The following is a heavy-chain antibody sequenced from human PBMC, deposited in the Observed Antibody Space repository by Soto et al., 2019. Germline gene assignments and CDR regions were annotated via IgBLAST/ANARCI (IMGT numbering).Heavy chain of an antibody. V-gene: IGHV3-7*02. J-gene: IGHJ4*02. Sequence: EVQLVESGGGLVQPGGSLRLSCAASGFTFSSYWMSWVRQAPGKGLEWVANIKQDGSEKYYVDSVKGRFTISRDNAKXXLYLXXXXXXXXXXXXXXCARAGYNWNYAADYWGQGTLVTVSS. CDR1: GFTFSSYW. D-gene: IGHD1-7*01. CDR3: ARAGYNWNYAADY. CDR2: IKQDGSEK.